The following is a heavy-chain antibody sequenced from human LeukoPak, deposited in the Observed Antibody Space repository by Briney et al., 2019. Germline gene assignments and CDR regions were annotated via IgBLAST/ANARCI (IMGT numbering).Heavy chain of an antibody. Sequence: GGSPRLSCAASGFTFSSYSMNWVRQAPGKGLEWVSSISSGSSYIYYADSVKGRFTISRDNAKNSLYLQMNSLRAEDTAVYYCARDLGRYSSGWEPFDYWGQGTLVTVSS. CDR2: ISSGSSYI. J-gene: IGHJ4*02. V-gene: IGHV3-21*01. CDR3: ARDLGRYSSGWEPFDY. CDR1: GFTFSSYS. D-gene: IGHD6-19*01.